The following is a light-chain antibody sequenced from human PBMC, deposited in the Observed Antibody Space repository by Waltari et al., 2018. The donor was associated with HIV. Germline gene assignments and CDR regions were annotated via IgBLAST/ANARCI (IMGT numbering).Light chain of an antibody. Sequence: SALTHPASVSGSPGQSITISCPGTSSDVGSYTLVSWYQQYPGKVPKLMIYEVSKRPSGVSNRFSGSKSGNTASLTISGLQAEDEADYYCCSYAGSSTPFVFGTATKVTVL. CDR2: EVS. CDR3: CSYAGSSTPFV. CDR1: SSDVGSYTL. J-gene: IGLJ1*01. V-gene: IGLV2-23*02.